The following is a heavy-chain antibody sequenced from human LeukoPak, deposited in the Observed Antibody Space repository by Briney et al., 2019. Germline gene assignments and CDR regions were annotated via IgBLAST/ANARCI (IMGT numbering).Heavy chain of an antibody. V-gene: IGHV1-8*01. D-gene: IGHD6-19*01. CDR1: GYTFTSYD. CDR2: MNPNSGNT. CDR3: ASPVLAAARSSGWYRDYYYYGMDV. J-gene: IGHJ6*02. Sequence: GASVKVSCKASGYTFTSYDINWVRQATGQGLEWMGWMNPNSGNTGYAQKFQGRVTMTRNTSISTAYMELSSLRSEDTAVYYCASPVLAAARSSGWYRDYYYYGMDVWGQGTTVTVSS.